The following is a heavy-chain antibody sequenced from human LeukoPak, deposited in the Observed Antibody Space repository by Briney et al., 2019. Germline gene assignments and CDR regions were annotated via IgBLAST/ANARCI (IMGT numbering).Heavy chain of an antibody. CDR3: AREGQQWLVSNGAFDI. CDR1: GFTFSSYW. Sequence: GGSLRLSCAASGFTFSSYWMHGVRQAPGKGLVWVSRINSDGSSTSYADSVKGRFPISRDTAKNTLYLQMNSLRAEDTAVYYCAREGQQWLVSNGAFDIWGQGTMVTVSS. D-gene: IGHD6-19*01. J-gene: IGHJ3*02. V-gene: IGHV3-74*01. CDR2: INSDGSST.